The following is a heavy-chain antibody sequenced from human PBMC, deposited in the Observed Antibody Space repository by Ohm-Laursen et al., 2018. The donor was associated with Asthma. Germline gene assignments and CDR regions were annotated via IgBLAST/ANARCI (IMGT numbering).Heavy chain of an antibody. CDR1: GFSVSDFD. CDR2: ISNTGNYI. D-gene: IGHD1-26*01. CDR3: ARIGPEWELPGREYSLHH. Sequence: SLRLSCAASGFSVSDFDMTWVRQAPGKGLQWVSSISNTGNYIYYSDSVKGRVTISRDSAKNTLYLQMNSLRAEDTALYYCARIGPEWELPGREYSLHHWGQGTQVTVSS. J-gene: IGHJ1*01. V-gene: IGHV3-21*01.